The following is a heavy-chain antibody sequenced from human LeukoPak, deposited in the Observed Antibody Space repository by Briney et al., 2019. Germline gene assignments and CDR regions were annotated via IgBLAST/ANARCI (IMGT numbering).Heavy chain of an antibody. Sequence: ASVKAACKSSGYTFTNYGLSWVRQAPGQGLEWMGWISAYNGNTDYAQNLQGRVTLTTDTSTTTAYMELRSLGSDDTAVYYCARDQSLVAYSSTWFDYWGQGTLVTVSS. D-gene: IGHD6-13*01. V-gene: IGHV1-18*01. CDR1: GYTFTNYG. CDR3: ARDQSLVAYSSTWFDY. CDR2: ISAYNGNT. J-gene: IGHJ4*02.